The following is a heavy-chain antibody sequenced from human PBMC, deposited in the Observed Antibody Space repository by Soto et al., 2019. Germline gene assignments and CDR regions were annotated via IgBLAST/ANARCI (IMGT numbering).Heavy chain of an antibody. Sequence: QVQLQESGPGLLKPSGTLSLTCDVSGGSLYSSNWWTWVRQTPGKGLEWIGEIHHSGSTNYNPSLKIRVTLSPDKSKHQFFLNLASVTAADTAMYYCTRRGGGGSGVFMIAWLDPWGQGTQVTVSS. CDR1: GGSLYSSNW. J-gene: IGHJ5*02. D-gene: IGHD3-3*01. CDR3: TRRGGGGSGVFMIAWLDP. V-gene: IGHV4-4*02. CDR2: IHHSGST.